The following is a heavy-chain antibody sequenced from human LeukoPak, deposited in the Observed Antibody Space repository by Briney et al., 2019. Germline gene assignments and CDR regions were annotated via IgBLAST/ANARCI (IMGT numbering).Heavy chain of an antibody. V-gene: IGHV4-39*01. CDR3: ARPGIAAAVGLDH. Sequence: KASETLSLTCTVSGGSISSSSYYWGWIPQPPGKGLEWIESIYYSGSTYYNPSLNSRVTISVDTSKNQFSLKLSSVTAADTAVYYCARPGIAAAVGLDHWGQGTLVTVSS. CDR1: GGSISSSSYY. D-gene: IGHD6-13*01. CDR2: IYYSGST. J-gene: IGHJ5*02.